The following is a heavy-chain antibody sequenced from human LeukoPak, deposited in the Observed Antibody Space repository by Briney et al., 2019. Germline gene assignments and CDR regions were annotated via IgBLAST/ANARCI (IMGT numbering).Heavy chain of an antibody. D-gene: IGHD6-19*01. V-gene: IGHV4-59*01. J-gene: IGHJ4*02. Sequence: SETLSLTCTVSGGSISSYYWSWSRRPPGKGLEWIGYIYYSGTTNYNPSLKSRVTISVDTSKSQFSLKLNSVTAADTAVYYCARSGGYSSPQNYWGQGTLVTVSS. CDR3: ARSGGYSSPQNY. CDR1: GGSISSYY. CDR2: IYYSGTT.